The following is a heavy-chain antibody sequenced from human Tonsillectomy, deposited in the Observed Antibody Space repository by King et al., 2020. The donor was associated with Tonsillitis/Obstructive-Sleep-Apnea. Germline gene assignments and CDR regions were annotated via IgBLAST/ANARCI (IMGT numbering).Heavy chain of an antibody. J-gene: IGHJ4*02. CDR2: IYYSGST. Sequence: VQLQESGPGLVKPSETLSLTCTVSGGSISSSSYYWGWIRQPPGKGLEWIGSIYYSGSTYYNPSLKSRVTISVDTSKNQFSLKLGSVTAADTAVYYCARRWVVPAAGFDYWGQGTLVTVSS. D-gene: IGHD2-2*01. CDR3: ARRWVVPAAGFDY. CDR1: GGSISSSSYY. V-gene: IGHV4-39*01.